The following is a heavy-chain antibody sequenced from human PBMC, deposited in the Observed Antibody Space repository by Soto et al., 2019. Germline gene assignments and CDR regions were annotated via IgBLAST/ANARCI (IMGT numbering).Heavy chain of an antibody. CDR1: GYTFTHFD. V-gene: IGHV1-8*01. J-gene: IGHJ4*02. CDR3: ARAYHLVPKF. CDR2: MNPDSGNS. D-gene: IGHD2-15*01. Sequence: QVHLVQSGAVVRKPGASVRVSCKTSGYTFTHFDIHWVRQATGQGLEWVGWMNPDSGNSGFTQRFQGRVSMTRNASMSTAYMEIHSLTSADTAIYYCARAYHLVPKFWGQGTLVTVSS.